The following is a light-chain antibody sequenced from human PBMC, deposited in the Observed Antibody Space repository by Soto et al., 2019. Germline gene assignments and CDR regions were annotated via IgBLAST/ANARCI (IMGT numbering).Light chain of an antibody. CDR2: AAS. V-gene: IGKV1-9*01. J-gene: IGKJ4*01. CDR3: RHLNSYPRT. Sequence: EIQLSISTSWKSGVGGESVALGCRRIQGNSSYLAWYQQKPGKAPKLLIYAASTLQSGVPSSFSGSESGTDFTLLLSSLQSEDSATYYGRHLNSYPRTIGGGTKVDIK. CDR1: QGNSSY.